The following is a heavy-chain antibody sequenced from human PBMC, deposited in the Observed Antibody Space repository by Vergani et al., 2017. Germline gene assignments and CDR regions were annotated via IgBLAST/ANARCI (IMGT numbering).Heavy chain of an antibody. V-gene: IGHV3-21*01. CDR3: ARVSRAYCSSTSCYAFDI. CDR2: IGSSGPYI. J-gene: IGHJ3*02. Sequence: EVQLVESGGGLVKPGGSLRLSCAASGFTFSDFSMSWVRQAPGKGLEWVAFIGSSGPYINYADSVKGRFIISRDNAKNSLYLQMNSLRAEDTAVYYCARVSRAYCSSTSCYAFDIWGQGTMVTVSS. D-gene: IGHD2-2*01. CDR1: GFTFSDFS.